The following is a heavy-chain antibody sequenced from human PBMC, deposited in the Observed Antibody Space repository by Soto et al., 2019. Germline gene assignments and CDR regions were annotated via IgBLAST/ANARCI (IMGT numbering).Heavy chain of an antibody. Sequence: GGSLRLSCAASGFTFSSCWMNWVRQAPGEGLVWVARINRDGSTTTYADSVKGRFTISRDNAKNTLYLQMNSLRAEDTAVYYCAKDGSTGIVNRIDYWGQGTLVTVSS. CDR3: AKDGSTGIVNRIDY. CDR1: GFTFSSCW. D-gene: IGHD1-26*01. V-gene: IGHV3-74*03. CDR2: INRDGSTT. J-gene: IGHJ4*02.